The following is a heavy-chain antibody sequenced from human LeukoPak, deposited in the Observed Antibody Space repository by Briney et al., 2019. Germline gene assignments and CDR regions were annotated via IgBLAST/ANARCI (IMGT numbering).Heavy chain of an antibody. D-gene: IGHD3-22*01. CDR1: GFTFSSYA. V-gene: IGHV3-23*01. J-gene: IGHJ5*02. CDR3: ASTYYYDSGRWFDP. Sequence: GGSLRLSCAASGFTFSSYAMSWVRQAPGKGLEWVSAISGSGGSTYYADSVKGRFTISRDHAKNTLFLQMNRLRAEDTAVYYCASTYYYDSGRWFDPWGEGTLVTVSS. CDR2: ISGSGGST.